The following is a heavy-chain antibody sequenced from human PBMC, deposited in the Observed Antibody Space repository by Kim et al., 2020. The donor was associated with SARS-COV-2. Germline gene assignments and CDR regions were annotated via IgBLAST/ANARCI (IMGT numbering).Heavy chain of an antibody. V-gene: IGHV3-74*01. J-gene: IGHJ3*02. CDR1: GFTFSSYW. CDR2: INSDGSST. Sequence: GGSLRLSCAASGFTFSSYWMHWVRQAPGKGLVWVSRINSDGSSTSYADSVKGRFTISRDNAKNTLYLQMNSLRAEDTAVYYCARERVAGQWSEGGAFDIWGQGTMVTVSS. CDR3: ARERVAGQWSEGGAFDI. D-gene: IGHD6-19*01.